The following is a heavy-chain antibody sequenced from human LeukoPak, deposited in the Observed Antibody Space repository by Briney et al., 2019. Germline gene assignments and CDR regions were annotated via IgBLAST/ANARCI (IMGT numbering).Heavy chain of an antibody. J-gene: IGHJ4*02. CDR1: GFTFSSYW. CDR2: IKQDGSEK. Sequence: GGSLRLSCAASGFTFSSYWMSWVRQAPGKGLEWVANIKQDGSEKYYVDSVKGRFTISRDNAKNSLYLQMNSLRAEDTAVYYCARERRRGGLGKYYWGQGTLVTVSS. V-gene: IGHV3-7*01. CDR3: ARERRRGGLGKYY. D-gene: IGHD3-10*01.